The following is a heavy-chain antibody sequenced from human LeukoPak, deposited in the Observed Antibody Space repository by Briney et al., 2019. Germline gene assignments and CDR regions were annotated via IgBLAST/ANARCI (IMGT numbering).Heavy chain of an antibody. Sequence: GESLKISCKASGYTFTSYGISWVRQAPGQGLEWMGWISAYNGNTNYAQKLQGRVTMTTDTSTSTAYMELRSLRSDDTAVYYCARDAAPDTYSSGWYYYMDVWGKGTTVTVSS. V-gene: IGHV1-18*01. CDR2: ISAYNGNT. D-gene: IGHD6-19*01. CDR1: GYTFTSYG. CDR3: ARDAAPDTYSSGWYYYMDV. J-gene: IGHJ6*03.